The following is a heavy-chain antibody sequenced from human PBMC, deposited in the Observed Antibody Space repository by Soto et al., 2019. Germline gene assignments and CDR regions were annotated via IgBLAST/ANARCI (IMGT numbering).Heavy chain of an antibody. CDR3: ARDWRGAEGFDP. Sequence: QVQLVQSGAEVKKPGASVKVSCKASGYTFNTYGFTWVRQAPGQGLAWMGWIGAHNGDTNYVQKFQGRVTMTTETSTTTSYRALTNLTSDETAVYFCARDWRGAEGFDPWGQGTLVTVSS. J-gene: IGHJ5*02. CDR1: GYTFNTYG. V-gene: IGHV1-18*01. CDR2: IGAHNGDT. D-gene: IGHD3-3*01.